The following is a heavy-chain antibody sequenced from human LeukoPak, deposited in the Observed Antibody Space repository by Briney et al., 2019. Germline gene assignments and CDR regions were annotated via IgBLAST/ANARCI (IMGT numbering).Heavy chain of an antibody. CDR1: GFTFSSYS. Sequence: GGSLRLSCAASGFTFSSYSMNWVRQAPGKGLEWVSYISSSSSTIYYADSVKGRFTISRDNAKNSLYLQMNSLRAEDTAVYYCARELPDFWSGYPSAFDIWGQGTMVTVSS. CDR3: ARELPDFWSGYPSAFDI. D-gene: IGHD3-3*01. J-gene: IGHJ3*02. V-gene: IGHV3-48*04. CDR2: ISSSSSTI.